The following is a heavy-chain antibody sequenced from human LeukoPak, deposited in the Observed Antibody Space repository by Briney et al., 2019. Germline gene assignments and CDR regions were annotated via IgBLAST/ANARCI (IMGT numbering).Heavy chain of an antibody. D-gene: IGHD5-18*01. CDR1: GFTLGSHD. Sequence: GGSLRLSCTASGFTLGSHDMHWVRQIPGQGLEWVAAVSSGFHAFFADSVQGRFTVSSEDARNSLYLQMNSLRAGDTAVYYCVREARGYHYTYFDYWGQGTLVTVSS. J-gene: IGHJ4*02. CDR3: VREARGYHYTYFDY. CDR2: VSSGFHA. V-gene: IGHV3-13*01.